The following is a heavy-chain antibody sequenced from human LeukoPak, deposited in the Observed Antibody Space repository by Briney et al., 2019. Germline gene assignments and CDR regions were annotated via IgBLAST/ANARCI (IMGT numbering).Heavy chain of an antibody. D-gene: IGHD5-24*01. V-gene: IGHV3-21*01. Sequence: GGSLRLSCAASGFIFSSYSMNWVRQAPGKGLEWVSSISSSSSYIYYADSVKGRFTISRDNAKNSLYLQMNSLRAEDTAVYYCARVDMKDGYNYIVYWGQGTLVTVSS. J-gene: IGHJ4*02. CDR3: ARVDMKDGYNYIVY. CDR2: ISSSSSYI. CDR1: GFIFSSYS.